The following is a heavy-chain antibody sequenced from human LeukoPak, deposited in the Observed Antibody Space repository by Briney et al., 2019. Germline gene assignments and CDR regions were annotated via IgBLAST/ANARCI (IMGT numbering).Heavy chain of an antibody. D-gene: IGHD6-19*01. CDR3: AREIAVAGSAFDI. Sequence: SETLSLTCTVSGGSISSGSYYWSWIRQPAGKGLEWIGRIYTSGSTNYNPSLKSRVTISVDTSKNQFSLTLSSVTAADTAVYYCAREIAVAGSAFDIWGQGTMVAVSS. CDR1: GGSISSGSYY. J-gene: IGHJ3*02. CDR2: IYTSGST. V-gene: IGHV4-61*02.